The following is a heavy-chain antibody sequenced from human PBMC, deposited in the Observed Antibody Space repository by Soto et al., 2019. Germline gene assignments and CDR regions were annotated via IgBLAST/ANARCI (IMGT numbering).Heavy chain of an antibody. CDR3: AKPGIAARHYFDY. Sequence: GGSLRLSCAASGFTFSSYAMSWVRQAPGKVLEWVSAISTSGSSTFYADSVKGRFTISRDNSKNTLYLQMKSLRVEDTAVYFCAKPGIAARHYFDYRGQGTLVTVSS. D-gene: IGHD6-6*01. CDR2: ISTSGSST. V-gene: IGHV3-23*01. CDR1: GFTFSSYA. J-gene: IGHJ4*02.